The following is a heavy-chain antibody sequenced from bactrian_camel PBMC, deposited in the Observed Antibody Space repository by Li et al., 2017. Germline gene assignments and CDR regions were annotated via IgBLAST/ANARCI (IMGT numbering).Heavy chain of an antibody. D-gene: IGHD5*01. CDR2: INNGGGET. CDR1: GFTFSSNT. J-gene: IGHJ4*01. CDR3: AADTRHFAAYDCYSRSAPKWGKE. Sequence: VQLVESGGGSVQPGGSLRLSCAASGFTFSSNTMSWVRQAPGKGLEWVSRINNGGGETYYADSVKGRFTISRDNAKNTVYLQLNSLESEDTARYYCAADTRHFAAYDCYSRSAPKWGKERGQGTQVTVS. V-gene: IGHV3S40*01.